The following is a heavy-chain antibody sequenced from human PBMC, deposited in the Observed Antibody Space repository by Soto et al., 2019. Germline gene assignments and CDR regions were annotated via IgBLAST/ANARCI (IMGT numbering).Heavy chain of an antibody. CDR1: GFTFSSYG. Sequence: GSLRLSCAASGFTFSSYGMHWVLQAPGKGLEWVAVISYDGSNKYYADSVKGRFTISRDNSKNTLYLQMNSMRAEDTAVYYCAKDRRLSFFRNDGMDVWGQGTTVTVSS. V-gene: IGHV3-30*18. CDR2: ISYDGSNK. J-gene: IGHJ6*02. CDR3: AKDRRLSFFRNDGMDV. D-gene: IGHD3-3*02.